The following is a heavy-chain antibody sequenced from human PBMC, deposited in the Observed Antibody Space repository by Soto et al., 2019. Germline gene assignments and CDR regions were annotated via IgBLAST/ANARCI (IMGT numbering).Heavy chain of an antibody. CDR1: GLTFSRYE. D-gene: IGHD3-10*01. J-gene: IGHJ3*01. CDR3: APRSGGGGAFDF. CDR2: IHGSAATM. Sequence: EVKLMESGGGLVQPGGSLRLSCAASGLTFSRYEMNWVRQAPGKGLEWIAYIHGSAATMFYADSVKGRFTISRANAKNSLSRHRHSLTAEETAVYYWAPRSGGGGAFDFWGHGTMVTVSS. V-gene: IGHV3-48*03.